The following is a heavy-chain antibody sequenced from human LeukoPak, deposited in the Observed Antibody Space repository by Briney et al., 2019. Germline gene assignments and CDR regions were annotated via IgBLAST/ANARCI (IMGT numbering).Heavy chain of an antibody. J-gene: IGHJ4*02. CDR2: IYYSGST. D-gene: IGHD1-26*01. CDR1: GGSISSSSYY. V-gene: IGHV4-39*07. CDR3: ARDRGSYCDY. Sequence: SETLSLTCTVSGGSISSSSYYWGWIRQPPGKGLEWIGRIYYSGSTYYNPSLKSRVTISVDTSKNQFSLKLSSVTAADTPVYYCARDRGSYCDYWGQGTLVTVSS.